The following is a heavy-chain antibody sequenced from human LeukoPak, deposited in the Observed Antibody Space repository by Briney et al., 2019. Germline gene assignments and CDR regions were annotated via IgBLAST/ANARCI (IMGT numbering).Heavy chain of an antibody. V-gene: IGHV3-30-3*01. CDR2: ISYDGSNK. CDR3: ARTRSTMVRGDYYYYGMDV. Sequence: GGSLRLSCVASGFTFSDAWMGWVRQAPGKGLEWVAVISYDGSNKYYADSVKGRFTISRDNSKNTLYLQMNSLRAEDTAVYYCARTRSTMVRGDYYYYGMDVWGQGTTVTVSS. D-gene: IGHD3-10*01. CDR1: GFTFSDAW. J-gene: IGHJ6*02.